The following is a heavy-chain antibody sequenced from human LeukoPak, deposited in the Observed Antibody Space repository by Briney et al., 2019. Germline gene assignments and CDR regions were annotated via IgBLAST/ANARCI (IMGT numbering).Heavy chain of an antibody. CDR1: GFTFSKFW. CDR2: IHPEGNEK. V-gene: IGHV3-7*04. J-gene: IGHJ4*02. Sequence: GGSLRLSCLVSGFTFSKFWMSWVRQAPGRGPEWVANIHPEGNEKYHVESVKGRFTISRGNAKNLLFLQMNGLRVEDTAVYYCARGDDFSGDHWGQGTLVTVSS. CDR3: ARGDDFSGDH. D-gene: IGHD1-1*01.